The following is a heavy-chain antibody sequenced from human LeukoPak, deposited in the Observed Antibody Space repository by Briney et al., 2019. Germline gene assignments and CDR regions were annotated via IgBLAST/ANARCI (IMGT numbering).Heavy chain of an antibody. J-gene: IGHJ3*02. Sequence: PSETLSLTCAVYGGSFSSYYWSWIRQPPGKGLEWIGYIYYSGSTNYNPSLKSRVTISVDTSKNQFSLKLSSVTAADTAVYYCARYSSGWYDLDAFDIWGQGTMVTVSS. D-gene: IGHD6-19*01. CDR2: IYYSGST. CDR1: GGSFSSYY. V-gene: IGHV4-59*01. CDR3: ARYSSGWYDLDAFDI.